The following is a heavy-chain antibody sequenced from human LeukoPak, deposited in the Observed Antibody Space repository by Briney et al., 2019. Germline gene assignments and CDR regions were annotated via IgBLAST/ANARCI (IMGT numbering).Heavy chain of an antibody. D-gene: IGHD4-17*01. J-gene: IGHJ5*02. CDR1: GYSFTSYW. V-gene: IGHV5-51*01. CDR3: ARLPRRTTAPFDP. Sequence: GESLKISCKGSGYSFTSYWIGWVRQMPGKGLEWMGIIYPGDSDTRYSPSFQGQVTISADKSISTAYLQWSSLKASDTAMYHCARLPRRTTAPFDPWGQGTLVTVSS. CDR2: IYPGDSDT.